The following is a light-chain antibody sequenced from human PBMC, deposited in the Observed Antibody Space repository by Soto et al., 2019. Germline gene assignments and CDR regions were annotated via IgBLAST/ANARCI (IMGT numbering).Light chain of an antibody. Sequence: IQITQSPSTLPASVGDRVTITCRASQRISSWLAWYQQKPGKAPSLLIYDASTLETGVPSRFSGSGSGSEFTLTISSLQPDDFATYYCQHYDTYSITFGQGTRLEIK. J-gene: IGKJ5*01. CDR2: DAS. CDR3: QHYDTYSIT. V-gene: IGKV1-5*01. CDR1: QRISSW.